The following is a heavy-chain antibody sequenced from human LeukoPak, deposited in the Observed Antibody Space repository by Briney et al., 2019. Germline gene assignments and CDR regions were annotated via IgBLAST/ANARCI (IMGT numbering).Heavy chain of an antibody. V-gene: IGHV1-2*02. J-gene: IGHJ4*02. D-gene: IGHD3-22*01. CDR2: INPNSGGT. Sequence: ASVKVSCKASGYTFTGYYMHWVRQAPGQGLEWMGWINPNSGGTNYAQKFQGRVTMTRDTSISTAYRELSRLRSDDTAVYYCARNGDATYYYDSSGYYYYDYWGQGTLVTVSS. CDR3: ARNGDATYYYDSSGYYYYDY. CDR1: GYTFTGYY.